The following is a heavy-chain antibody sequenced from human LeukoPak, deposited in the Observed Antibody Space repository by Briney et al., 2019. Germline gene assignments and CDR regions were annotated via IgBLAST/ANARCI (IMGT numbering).Heavy chain of an antibody. CDR3: ARLKGDLNYDHFMGYFDY. D-gene: IGHD4-11*01. V-gene: IGHV4-4*09. J-gene: IGHJ4*02. Sequence: SETLSLTCTVSGGSISSYYWSWIRQPPGKGLEWIGYIYTSGSTNYNPSLKSRVTISVETSKNQFSLKLSSVTAADTAVSYCARLKGDLNYDHFMGYFDYWGQGTLVTVSS. CDR1: GGSISSYY. CDR2: IYTSGST.